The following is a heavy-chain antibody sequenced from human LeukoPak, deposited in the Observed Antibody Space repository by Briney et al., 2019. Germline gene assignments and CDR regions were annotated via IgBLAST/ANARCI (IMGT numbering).Heavy chain of an antibody. CDR3: AINGGGDSGYGNFDY. J-gene: IGHJ4*02. CDR2: INWNSDSI. CDR1: GFTFDDYA. Sequence: GRSLRLSCAVSGFTFDDYAMHWVRQVPGKGLEWVSGINWNSDSIGYADSVKGRFTTSRDNAKNSLYLQMNSLRAEDTAFYYCAINGGGDSGYGNFDYWSQGTLVTVSS. D-gene: IGHD5-12*01. V-gene: IGHV3-9*01.